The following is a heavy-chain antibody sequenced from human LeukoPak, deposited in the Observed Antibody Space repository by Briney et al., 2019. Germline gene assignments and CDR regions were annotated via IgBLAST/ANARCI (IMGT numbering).Heavy chain of an antibody. V-gene: IGHV3-21*01. J-gene: IGHJ4*02. CDR2: ISSSSSYI. D-gene: IGHD2-15*01. Sequence: GGSLRLSCAASGFTFSSYSMNWVRQAPGKGLEWVSSISSSSSYIYYADSVKGRFTISRDNAKNSLYLQMNSPRAEDTAVYYCARLHGGYCSGGSCYDFDYWGQGTQVTVSS. CDR3: ARLHGGYCSGGSCYDFDY. CDR1: GFTFSSYS.